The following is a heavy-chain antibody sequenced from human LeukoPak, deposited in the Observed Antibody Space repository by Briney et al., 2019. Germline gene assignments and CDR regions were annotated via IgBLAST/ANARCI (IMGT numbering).Heavy chain of an antibody. CDR1: GFTFSSYA. J-gene: IGHJ4*02. Sequence: SGGSLRLSCAASGFTFSSYAMHWVRQAPGKGLEWVAVISYDGSNKYYADSVKGRFTISRDNSKNTLYLQMNSLRAEDTAVYYCARDRVGATDYFDYWGRGTLVTVSS. V-gene: IGHV3-30-3*01. CDR3: ARDRVGATDYFDY. CDR2: ISYDGSNK. D-gene: IGHD1-26*01.